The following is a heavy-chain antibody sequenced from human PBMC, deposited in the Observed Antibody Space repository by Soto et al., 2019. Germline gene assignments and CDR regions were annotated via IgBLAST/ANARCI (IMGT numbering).Heavy chain of an antibody. J-gene: IGHJ4*02. CDR1: GGSFSGYY. V-gene: IGHV4-34*01. D-gene: IGHD6-6*01. CDR2: INHSGST. Sequence: TLSLTCAVYGGSFSGYYWSWIRQPPGKGLEWIGEINHSGSTNYNPSLKSRVTISVDTSKNQFSLKLSSVTAADTAVYYCARGSTSYSSSSGSFFDYWGQGTLVTVSS. CDR3: ARGSTSYSSSSGSFFDY.